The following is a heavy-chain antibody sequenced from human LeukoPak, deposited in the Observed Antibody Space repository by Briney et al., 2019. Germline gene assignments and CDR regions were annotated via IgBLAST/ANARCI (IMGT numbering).Heavy chain of an antibody. CDR1: GFTFSSYG. D-gene: IGHD5-18*01. V-gene: IGHV3-30*18. Sequence: AGGSLRLSCAASGFTFSSYGMHWVRQAPGKGLEWVAVISYDGSNKYYADSVKGRFTISRDNSKNTLYLQMNSLRAEDTAVYYCAKDDRVNTAFDYWGQGTLVTVSS. J-gene: IGHJ4*02. CDR3: AKDDRVNTAFDY. CDR2: ISYDGSNK.